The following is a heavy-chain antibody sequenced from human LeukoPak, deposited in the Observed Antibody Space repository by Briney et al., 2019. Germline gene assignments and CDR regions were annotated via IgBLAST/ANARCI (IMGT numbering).Heavy chain of an antibody. J-gene: IGHJ4*02. CDR2: ITTSDGNT. Sequence: GGSLRLSCAASGFTFSSYTMSWVRQAPGKGLEWVSTITTSDGNTYYADSVKGRFTVSRDNSRNTLFLQMNSLRAEDTAVYYCAKDGGLWVSAHWGDSWGRGTLVTVSS. D-gene: IGHD7-27*01. CDR3: AKDGGLWVSAHWGDS. V-gene: IGHV3-23*01. CDR1: GFTFSSYT.